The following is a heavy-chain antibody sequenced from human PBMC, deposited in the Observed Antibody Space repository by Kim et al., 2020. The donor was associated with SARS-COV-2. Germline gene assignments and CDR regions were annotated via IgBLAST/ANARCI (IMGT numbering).Heavy chain of an antibody. V-gene: IGHV3-43*01. CDR3: AKDSGWSYYDYVWGSYRYTGVGSYGMDV. CDR1: GFTFDDYT. Sequence: GGSLRLSCAASGFTFDDYTMHWVRQAPGKGLEWVSLISWDGGSTYYADSVKGRFTISRDNSKNSLYLQMNSLRTEDTALYYCAKDSGWSYYDYVWGSYRYTGVGSYGMDVWGQGTTVTVSS. D-gene: IGHD3-16*02. J-gene: IGHJ6*02. CDR2: ISWDGGST.